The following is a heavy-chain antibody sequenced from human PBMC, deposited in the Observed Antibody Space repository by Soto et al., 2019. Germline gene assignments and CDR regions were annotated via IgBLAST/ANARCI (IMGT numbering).Heavy chain of an antibody. V-gene: IGHV1-8*01. CDR3: AREVSGWYRP. CDR1: GYTFTSYD. CDR2: MNPNSGNT. J-gene: IGHJ5*02. D-gene: IGHD6-19*01. Sequence: QVQLVQSGAEVKKPGASVKVSCKASGYTFTSYDINWVRQATGQGLEWMGWMNPNSGNTGYAQKFXGXVXMXXNTSISTAYMELSSLRSDDTAVYYCAREVSGWYRPWGQGTLVTVSS.